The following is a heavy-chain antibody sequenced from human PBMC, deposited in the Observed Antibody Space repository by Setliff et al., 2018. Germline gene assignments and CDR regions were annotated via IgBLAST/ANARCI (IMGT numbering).Heavy chain of an antibody. CDR1: GFTFSSSS. CDR2: INSGGSST. J-gene: IGHJ6*03. Sequence: AGGSLRLSCAASGFTFSSSSMTWVRQAPGKGLEWVSAINSGGSSTYYADSVKGRFTISRDNSKNTLYLQMNSLRAEDTAVYYCARLALTGYDSSGYYYALDYYYYMDVWGKGTTVTVSS. CDR3: ARLALTGYDSSGYYYALDYYYYMDV. D-gene: IGHD3-22*01. V-gene: IGHV3-23*01.